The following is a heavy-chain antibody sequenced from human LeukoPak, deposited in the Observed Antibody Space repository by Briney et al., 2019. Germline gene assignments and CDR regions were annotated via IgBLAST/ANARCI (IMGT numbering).Heavy chain of an antibody. J-gene: IGHJ6*02. D-gene: IGHD3-22*01. CDR3: ARGPYYLNQNPYGMDV. V-gene: IGHV4-31*03. CDR2: IYYSGST. CDR1: GGSISSGGHY. Sequence: SETLSLTCTVSGGSISSGGHYWSWIRQHPGQGLEWIGYIYYSGSTYYNPSLKSRVTISVDTSKNQFSLKPSSVTAADTAVYYCARGPYYLNQNPYGMDVWGQGTTVTVSS.